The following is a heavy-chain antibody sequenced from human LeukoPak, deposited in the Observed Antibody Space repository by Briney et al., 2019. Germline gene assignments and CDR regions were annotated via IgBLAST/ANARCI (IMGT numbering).Heavy chain of an antibody. CDR2: LRPDGRDK. CDR1: NFTFSSYG. CDR3: AKDRYSSSSTFTVNPFDY. J-gene: IGHJ4*02. D-gene: IGHD6-13*01. Sequence: GGSLRLSCAASNFTFSSYGMNWVRQAPGKELEWVASLRPDGRDKYCAESVKGRFTISRENSRKTLDLQMNSLRVDDPALYYCAKDRYSSSSTFTVNPFDYWGQGIPVTVSS. V-gene: IGHV3-30*02.